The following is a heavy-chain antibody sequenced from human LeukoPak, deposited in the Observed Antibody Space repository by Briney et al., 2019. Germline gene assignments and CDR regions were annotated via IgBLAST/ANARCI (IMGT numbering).Heavy chain of an antibody. Sequence: ASVKVSCKGSGYTFTSYGISWVRQAPGQGLEWMGWIRGYNGDTNYAQKFQGRVTMTIDTSTSTAYMELRSLRSDETAVYYCARQSSGFFGSDYWGQGTLVTVSS. CDR1: GYTFTSYG. D-gene: IGHD3-10*01. V-gene: IGHV1-18*01. CDR3: ARQSSGFFGSDY. J-gene: IGHJ4*02. CDR2: IRGYNGDT.